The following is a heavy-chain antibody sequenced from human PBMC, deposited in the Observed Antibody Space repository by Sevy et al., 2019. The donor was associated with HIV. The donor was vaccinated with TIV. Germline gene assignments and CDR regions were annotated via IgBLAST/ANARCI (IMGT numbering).Heavy chain of an antibody. D-gene: IGHD6-6*01. Sequence: GGSLRLSCAASGFTFSSYSMNWVRQAPGKGLEWVSSISSSSSYIYYADSVKGRFTISRDNAKNSLYLQMNSLRAEDTAVYYCAGGSDEYSSSPLQAFDIWGQGTMVTVSS. CDR1: GFTFSSYS. V-gene: IGHV3-21*01. CDR2: ISSSSSYI. J-gene: IGHJ3*02. CDR3: AGGSDEYSSSPLQAFDI.